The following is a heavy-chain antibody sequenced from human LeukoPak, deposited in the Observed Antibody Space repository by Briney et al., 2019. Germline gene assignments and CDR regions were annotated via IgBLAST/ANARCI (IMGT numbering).Heavy chain of an antibody. CDR1: GGSISSGDYY. D-gene: IGHD5-18*01. CDR3: ARGLDTATVLDY. J-gene: IGHJ4*02. Sequence: PSETLSLTCTVSGGSISSGDYYWSWIRQPPGKGLEWIGYIYYSGSTYYNPSLKSRVTISVDTSKNQFSLKLSSVTAADTAVYYCARGLDTATVLDYWGQGTLVTVSS. V-gene: IGHV4-30-4*01. CDR2: IYYSGST.